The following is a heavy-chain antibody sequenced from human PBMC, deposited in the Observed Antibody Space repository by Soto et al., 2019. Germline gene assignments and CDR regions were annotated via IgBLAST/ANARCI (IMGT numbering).Heavy chain of an antibody. J-gene: IGHJ6*02. V-gene: IGHV3-48*03. CDR2: ISSSGSTI. D-gene: IGHD6-13*01. CDR3: ASIAAAVTYYYYGMDV. Sequence: SLRLSCAASVFTFSSYEMNWVRKAPGKGLEWVSYISSSGSTIYYADSVKGRFTISRDNAKNSLYLQMNSLRAEDTAVYYCASIAAAVTYYYYGMDVWGQGTTVTVSS. CDR1: VFTFSSYE.